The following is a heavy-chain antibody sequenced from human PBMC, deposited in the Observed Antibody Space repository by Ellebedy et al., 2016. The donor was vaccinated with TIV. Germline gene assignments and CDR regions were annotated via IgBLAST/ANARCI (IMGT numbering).Heavy chain of an antibody. V-gene: IGHV1-46*01. CDR2: INPSAGST. CDR3: ARGDNYYYDSSGYYYTY. Sequence: ASVKVSCKASGYTFTSYYMYWVRQAPGQGLEWMGIINPSAGSTNYAQKFQDRVTMTRETSTSTVYMELSSLRSEDTAVYYCARGDNYYYDSSGYYYTYWGQGTLVTVSS. CDR1: GYTFTSYY. J-gene: IGHJ4*02. D-gene: IGHD3-22*01.